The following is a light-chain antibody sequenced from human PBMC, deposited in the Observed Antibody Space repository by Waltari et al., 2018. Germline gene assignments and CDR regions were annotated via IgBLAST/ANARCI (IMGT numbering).Light chain of an antibody. CDR3: SSYTSTSTLVV. V-gene: IGLV2-14*03. CDR1: TNDIGTYDY. Sequence: QSALTQPASVSGSPGQSITISCSGTTNDIGTYDYVSWYQHHPGKAPKLIIYDVSHRTSGVSSRFSGSKSGNTASLTVAGLQAEDEADYYCSSYTSTSTLVVFGGGTKLTVL. CDR2: DVS. J-gene: IGLJ2*01.